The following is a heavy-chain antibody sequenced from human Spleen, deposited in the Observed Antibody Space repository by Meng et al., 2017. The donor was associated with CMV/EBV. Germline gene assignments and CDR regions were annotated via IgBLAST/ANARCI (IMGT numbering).Heavy chain of an antibody. V-gene: IGHV4-30-4*08. CDR2: IYYSGST. CDR1: GGSISSGDYY. CDR3: ARAGVRGRSPCDY. J-gene: IGHJ4*02. Sequence: QVQLQESGPGLVKPSQTLSLTCPVSGGSISSGDYYWSWIRQPPGKGLEWIGYIYYSGSTYYNPSLKSRVTISVDTSKNQFSLKLSSVTAADTAVYYCARAGVRGRSPCDYWGQGTLVTVSS. D-gene: IGHD1-26*01.